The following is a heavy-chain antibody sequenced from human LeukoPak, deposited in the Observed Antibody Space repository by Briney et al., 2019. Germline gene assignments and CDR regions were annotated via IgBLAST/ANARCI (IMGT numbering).Heavy chain of an antibody. V-gene: IGHV4-39*01. CDR1: GGSISSSSYY. J-gene: IGHJ5*02. CDR3: ARGWLLWFGELLSPGWFDP. Sequence: PSETLSLTCTVSGGSISSSSYYWGWTRQPPGKGLEWIGSIYYSGSTYYNPSLKSRVTMSVDTSKNQFSLKLSSVTAADTAVYYCARGWLLWFGELLSPGWFDPWGQGTLVTVSS. CDR2: IYYSGST. D-gene: IGHD3-10*01.